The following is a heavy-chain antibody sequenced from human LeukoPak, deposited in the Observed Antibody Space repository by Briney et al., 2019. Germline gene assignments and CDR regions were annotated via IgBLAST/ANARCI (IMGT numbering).Heavy chain of an antibody. CDR2: ISAYNGNT. CDR3: ARDSLRGPTANDY. D-gene: IGHD5-18*01. V-gene: IGHV1-18*01. CDR1: GYTSTSYG. J-gene: IGHJ4*02. Sequence: EASVKVSCKASGYTSTSYGISWVRQAPGQGLEWMRWISAYNGNTNYAQKLQGRVTMTTDTSTSTAYMELRSLRSDDTAVYYCARDSLRGPTANDYWGQGTLVTVSS.